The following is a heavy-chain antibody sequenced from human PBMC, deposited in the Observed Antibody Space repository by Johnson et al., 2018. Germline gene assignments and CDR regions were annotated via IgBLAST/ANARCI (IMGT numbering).Heavy chain of an antibody. Sequence: QVQLVESGGGVVQPGRSLRLSCAASGFTFSSYGMHWVRQAPGKGLEWVAVISYDGSNKYYADSAKGRFHISSDNSKNTLYLQLNSLRAEDTAVYYCANWGSTTMVRGVIKTPYGMDVWGQVTTVTLSS. CDR2: ISYDGSNK. D-gene: IGHD3-10*01. J-gene: IGHJ6*02. CDR1: GFTFSSYG. V-gene: IGHV3-30*18. CDR3: ANWGSTTMVRGVIKTPYGMDV.